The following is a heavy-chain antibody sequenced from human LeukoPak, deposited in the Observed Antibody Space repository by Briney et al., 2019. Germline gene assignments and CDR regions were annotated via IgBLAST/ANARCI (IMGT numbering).Heavy chain of an antibody. Sequence: GGSLRLSCAASGFTFSIHEMNWVRQAPGKGLEWVSYISSSGSTIYYADSVKGRFTISRDNAKNSLYLQMNSLRAEDTAVYYCARGRSTHRYWGQGTLVTVSS. CDR3: ARGRSTHRY. CDR2: ISSSGSTI. J-gene: IGHJ4*02. V-gene: IGHV3-48*03. CDR1: GFTFSIHE. D-gene: IGHD6-13*01.